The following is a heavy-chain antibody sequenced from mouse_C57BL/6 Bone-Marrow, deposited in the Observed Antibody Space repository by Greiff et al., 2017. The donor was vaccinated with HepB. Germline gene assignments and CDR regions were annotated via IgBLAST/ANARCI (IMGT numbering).Heavy chain of an antibody. CDR2: LFPGSGST. D-gene: IGHD1-1*01. CDR1: GYTFTDYY. Sequence: QVQLKESGPELVKPGASVKISCKASGYTFTDYYINWVKQRPGQGLEWIGWLFPGSGSTYYNEKFKGKATLTVDKSSSTAYLLLSSLTSEDSAVYFCARPPYYYGSSASYWYFDVWGTGTTVTVSS. J-gene: IGHJ1*03. V-gene: IGHV1-75*01. CDR3: ARPPYYYGSSASYWYFDV.